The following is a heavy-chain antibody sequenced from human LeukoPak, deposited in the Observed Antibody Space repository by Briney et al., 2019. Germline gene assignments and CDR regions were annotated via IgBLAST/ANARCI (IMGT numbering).Heavy chain of an antibody. CDR1: GYRFTDYW. Sequence: PGESLKVSCKASGYRFTDYWVAWVRQMPGKGLELMGIIYPGDSDNRYTPSFEGQVTISADNSITTAFLQWSSLKASDTAMYYCARPAKFPKPDGFDIWGQGTMVIVSS. CDR3: ARPAKFPKPDGFDI. J-gene: IGHJ3*02. V-gene: IGHV5-51*01. CDR2: IYPGDSDN.